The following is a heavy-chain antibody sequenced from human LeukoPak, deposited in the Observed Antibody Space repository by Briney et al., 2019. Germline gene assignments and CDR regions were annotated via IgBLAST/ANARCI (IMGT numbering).Heavy chain of an antibody. V-gene: IGHV4-4*09. CDR3: ARHLAPYRPFHD. D-gene: IGHD1-14*01. CDR2: MYTSVTT. CDR1: GASISTYY. Sequence: AETLSLTCTVSGASISTYYWTWVRQPPGKGLEWIGSMYTSVTTKYNPSLKSRGTISVDTSKNRSSLNLISVAAADTAVYYCARHLAPYRPFHDWGQGSLVTVSS. J-gene: IGHJ4*02.